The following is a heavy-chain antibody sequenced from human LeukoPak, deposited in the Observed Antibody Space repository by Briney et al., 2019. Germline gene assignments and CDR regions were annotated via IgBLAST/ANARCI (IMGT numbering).Heavy chain of an antibody. CDR2: ISSSSSYI. CDR1: GFTFSSYS. V-gene: IGHV3-21*01. Sequence: GGSLRLSCAASGFTFSSYSMNWVRQAPGKGLEWVSSISSSSSYIYYADSVKGRFTISRDNAKNSLYLQMNSLRAEDTAVYYCARDGGLVEIQPLDYWGQGTLVTVSS. J-gene: IGHJ4*02. CDR3: ARDGGLVEIQPLDY. D-gene: IGHD5-18*01.